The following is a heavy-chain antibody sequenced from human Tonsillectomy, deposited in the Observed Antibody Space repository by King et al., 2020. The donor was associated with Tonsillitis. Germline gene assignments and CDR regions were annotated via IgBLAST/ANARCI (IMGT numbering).Heavy chain of an antibody. CDR2: ISSSSSHI. V-gene: IGHV3-21*01. CDR1: GFTFSSYS. Sequence: EVQLVESGGGLVKPGGSLRLSCAASGFTFSSYSMNWVRQAPGKGLEWVSSISSSSSHIYYADSVKGRFTISRDNAKNSLYLQMNSLRAEDTAVYYCARDPSTSYYFDSSGQYYFNDWGQGTLVTVSS. D-gene: IGHD3-22*01. J-gene: IGHJ4*02. CDR3: ARDPSTSYYFDSSGQYYFND.